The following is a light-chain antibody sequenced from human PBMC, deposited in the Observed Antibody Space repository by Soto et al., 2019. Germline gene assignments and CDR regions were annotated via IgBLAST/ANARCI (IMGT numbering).Light chain of an antibody. CDR3: AAWDDSLNGLV. CDR1: RSNIGSNL. V-gene: IGLV1-44*01. Sequence: QSVLTQPPSASGTPGQRVTISCSGSRSNIGSNLVNWYQQLPGTDPKLLMYNNNQRPSGVPDRFSGSKSGTSASLAISGLQSEDEADYHCAAWDDSLNGLVFGGGTKLTVL. J-gene: IGLJ3*02. CDR2: NNN.